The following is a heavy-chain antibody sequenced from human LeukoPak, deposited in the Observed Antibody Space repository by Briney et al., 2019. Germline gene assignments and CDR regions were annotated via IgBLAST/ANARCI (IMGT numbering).Heavy chain of an antibody. CDR3: AKAGIVATIILDY. V-gene: IGHV3-23*01. Sequence: GGSLRLSCAASGFTFSSYAMSWVRQAPGKGLEWVSAISGSGGSTYYADSVKGRFTISRDNSKNPLDLQMNSLRAEDTAVYYCAKAGIVATIILDYWGQGTLVTVSS. CDR1: GFTFSSYA. CDR2: ISGSGGST. J-gene: IGHJ4*02. D-gene: IGHD5-12*01.